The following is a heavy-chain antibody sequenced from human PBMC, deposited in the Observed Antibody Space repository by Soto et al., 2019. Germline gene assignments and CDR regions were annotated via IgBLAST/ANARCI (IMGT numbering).Heavy chain of an antibody. Sequence: VGSLRLSCAASGFTFSNYWMSWVRQAPGKGLEWVANIKQDGSEKYYVDSVKGRFTISRDNAKNSLYLQMNSLRAEDTAVYYCARNLQNAFDIWGQGTMVTVSS. CDR1: GFTFSNYW. CDR3: ARNLQNAFDI. D-gene: IGHD1-1*01. J-gene: IGHJ3*02. CDR2: IKQDGSEK. V-gene: IGHV3-7*01.